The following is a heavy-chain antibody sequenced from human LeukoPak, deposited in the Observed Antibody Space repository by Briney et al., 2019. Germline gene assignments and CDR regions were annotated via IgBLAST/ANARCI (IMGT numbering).Heavy chain of an antibody. CDR3: AVAPYYYYYYMDV. Sequence: ASVKVSCKASGGTFSSYAISWVRQAPGQGLEWMGRIIPILGIANYAQKFQGRVTITADKSTSTAYMELSSLRSEDTAVYYCAVAPYYYYYYMDVWGKGTTVTVSS. J-gene: IGHJ6*03. CDR1: GGTFSSYA. CDR2: IIPILGIA. V-gene: IGHV1-69*04.